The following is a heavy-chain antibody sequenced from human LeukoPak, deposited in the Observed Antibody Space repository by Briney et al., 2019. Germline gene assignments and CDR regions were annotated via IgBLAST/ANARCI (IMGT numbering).Heavy chain of an antibody. D-gene: IGHD3-10*01. CDR1: GGSISSGGYY. CDR2: IYYSGST. V-gene: IGHV4-31*03. J-gene: IGHJ4*02. Sequence: SQTLSLTCTVSGGSISSGGYYWSWIRQHPGKGLEWIGYIYYSGSTYYNPSLKSRVTISVDTSKNQFSLKLSSVTAADTAVYYCARDGLEEGPGSGSYYENWGQGTLVTVSS. CDR3: ARDGLEEGPGSGSYYEN.